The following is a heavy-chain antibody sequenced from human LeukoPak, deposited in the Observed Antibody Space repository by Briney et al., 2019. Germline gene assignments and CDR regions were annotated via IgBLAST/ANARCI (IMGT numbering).Heavy chain of an antibody. CDR3: AKDGEVHYYGSSTSCPDY. CDR2: IRYDGSNK. J-gene: IGHJ4*02. Sequence: PGGSLRLSCAASGFTFSSYGMHWVRQAPGKGLEWVAFIRYDGSNKYYADSVKGRFTISRDNSKNTLYLQMNSLRAEDTAVYYCAKDGEVHYYGSSTSCPDYWGQGTLVTVSS. V-gene: IGHV3-30*02. D-gene: IGHD2-2*01. CDR1: GFTFSSYG.